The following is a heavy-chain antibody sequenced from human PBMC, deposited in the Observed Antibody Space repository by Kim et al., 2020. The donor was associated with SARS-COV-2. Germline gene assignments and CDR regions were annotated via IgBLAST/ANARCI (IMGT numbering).Heavy chain of an antibody. J-gene: IGHJ4*02. V-gene: IGHV1-18*04. CDR3: ARGAYGDVSFDY. Sequence: ASVKVSCKACGYMFTSYGFSWVRQAPGQGLEWLGWISARDGGTKYGRKVQGRVIMTTDTSTNTAYMELWSLRSDDTAMYYCARGAYGDVSFDYWGQGTLVTVSS. CDR1: GYMFTSYG. D-gene: IGHD4-17*01. CDR2: ISARDGGT.